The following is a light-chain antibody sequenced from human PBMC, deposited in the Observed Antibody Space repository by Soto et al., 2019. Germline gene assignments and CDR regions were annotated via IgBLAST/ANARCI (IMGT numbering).Light chain of an antibody. Sequence: IHLTQSPSSLSASVGDGVTITCRASQDISSYLAWYQQKAGKAPKLLTFAASILQSRFPSRFSGSRSETDFTLTISSLQPEDFATYYCQQSYVTPITFGQGTKVDI. CDR2: AAS. J-gene: IGKJ1*01. CDR1: QDISSY. CDR3: QQSYVTPIT. V-gene: IGKV1-39*01.